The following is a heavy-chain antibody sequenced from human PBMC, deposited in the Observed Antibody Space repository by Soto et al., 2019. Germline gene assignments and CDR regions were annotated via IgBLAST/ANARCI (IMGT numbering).Heavy chain of an antibody. V-gene: IGHV1-69*01. D-gene: IGHD6-13*01. CDR1: GGTFSSHA. J-gene: IGHJ4*02. Sequence: QVQLVQSGAEVKKPGSSVKVSCKASGGTFSSHAISWVRQAHGQGLEWMGGIIPIFGTANYAQKFQRRVTLTADESTSTAYMELSSLRSEDTAVYYCARDTRIAAAGTHGDYWGQATLVTVSS. CDR2: IIPIFGTA. CDR3: ARDTRIAAAGTHGDY.